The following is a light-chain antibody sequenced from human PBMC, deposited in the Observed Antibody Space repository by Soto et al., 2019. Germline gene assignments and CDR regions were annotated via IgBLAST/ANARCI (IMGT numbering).Light chain of an antibody. Sequence: DIQMTQSPSTLSASVGDRVTITCRASQSISSWLAWYQQKPGKAPKLLIYKASSLESGVASRFSGSGSGTEFTLTISSLQPDDFTTYYCQQYSTFGQGTKVEIK. CDR3: QQYST. CDR2: KAS. V-gene: IGKV1-5*03. J-gene: IGKJ1*01. CDR1: QSISSW.